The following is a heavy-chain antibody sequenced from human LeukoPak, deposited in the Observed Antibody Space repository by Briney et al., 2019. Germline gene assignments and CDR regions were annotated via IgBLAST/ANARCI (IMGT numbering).Heavy chain of an antibody. J-gene: IGHJ6*02. CDR1: GFTFSNAW. CDR2: IKSKTDGSTT. Sequence: GGSLTLSCAASGFTFSNAWMSWVRQAPGKGVEWVGRIKSKTDGSTTDYAAPVKDIFTISRDDSKNTLYLQMNSLKTEDTAVYYCTTWVRWLPKLGNYYYGMDVWGQGTTVTVSS. CDR3: TTWVRWLPKLGNYYYGMDV. V-gene: IGHV3-15*01. D-gene: IGHD3-10*01.